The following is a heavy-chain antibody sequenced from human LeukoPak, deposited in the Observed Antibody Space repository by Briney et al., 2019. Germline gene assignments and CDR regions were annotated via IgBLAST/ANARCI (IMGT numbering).Heavy chain of an antibody. Sequence: GGSLRLSCAASGFTFSSYGMHWVRQAPGKGLEWVAVISYDGSNKYYADSVKGRFTISRDDSKNTLYLQMNSLRAEDTAVYYCAKGDDSYYYYGMDVWGQGTTVTVSS. CDR2: ISYDGSNK. V-gene: IGHV3-30*18. J-gene: IGHJ6*02. CDR1: GFTFSSYG. CDR3: AKGDDSYYYYGMDV.